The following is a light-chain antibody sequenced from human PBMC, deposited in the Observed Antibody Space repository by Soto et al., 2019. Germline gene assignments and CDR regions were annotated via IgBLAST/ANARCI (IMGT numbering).Light chain of an antibody. Sequence: QAVVTQPPSASRTPGQRVTISCSGSSSSIGSNYVYWYQQLPGTAPKLLIYRNNQRPSGVPDRFSGSKSGTSASLAISGLRSEDEAHYYCAAWDDSLSVVVFGGGTKLTVL. CDR1: SSSIGSNY. CDR3: AAWDDSLSVVV. CDR2: RNN. V-gene: IGLV1-47*01. J-gene: IGLJ2*01.